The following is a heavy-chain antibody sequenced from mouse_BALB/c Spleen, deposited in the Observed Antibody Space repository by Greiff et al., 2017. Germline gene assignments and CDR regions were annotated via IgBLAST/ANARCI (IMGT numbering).Heavy chain of an antibody. Sequence: VQLKQSGPYLVKPSQSLSLTCPVPGYSLPRCYWLPLIRQFPGNKLEWMGYIHYSGSTNYNPSLKSRISITRDTSKNQFFLQLNSVTTEDTATYYCARRAQLNFDYWGQGTTLTVSS. CDR1: GYSLPRCYW. CDR2: IHYSGST. V-gene: IGHV3-1*02. CDR3: ARRAQLNFDY. J-gene: IGHJ2*01. D-gene: IGHD2-12*01.